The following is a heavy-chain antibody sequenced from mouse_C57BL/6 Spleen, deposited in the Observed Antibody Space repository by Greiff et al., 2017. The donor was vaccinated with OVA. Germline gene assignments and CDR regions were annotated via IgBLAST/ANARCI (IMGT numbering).Heavy chain of an antibody. V-gene: IGHV2-5*01. CDR3: AISFAY. CDR1: GFSLTSYG. Sequence: QVQLQQSGPGLVQPSQSLSITCTVSGFSLTSYGVHWVRQSPGKGLEWLGVIWRGGSTDYNAALMSRLSITKDNSKSQVFFKMNSLQADDTAIYYCAISFAYWGQGTLVTVSA. CDR2: IWRGGST. J-gene: IGHJ3*01.